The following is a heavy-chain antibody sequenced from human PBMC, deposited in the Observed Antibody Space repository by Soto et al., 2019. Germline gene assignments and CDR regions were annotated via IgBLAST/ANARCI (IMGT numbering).Heavy chain of an antibody. CDR1: GFTFSSYW. V-gene: IGHV3-74*01. CDR2: INDDGSRE. Sequence: GSLRLSCAASGFTFSSYWMHWVRQVPGKGLVWVSRINDDGSRESYADSVKGRFTISRDNAKNTLYLQMNSLRAEDTAVYYCARVLRDFWSGYYMNYGMDVWGQGTTVTVSS. CDR3: ARVLRDFWSGYYMNYGMDV. J-gene: IGHJ6*02. D-gene: IGHD3-3*01.